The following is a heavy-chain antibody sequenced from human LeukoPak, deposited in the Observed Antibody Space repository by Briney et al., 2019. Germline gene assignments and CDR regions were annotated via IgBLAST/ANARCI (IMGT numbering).Heavy chain of an antibody. J-gene: IGHJ4*02. CDR3: ARSRYGSYFDY. D-gene: IGHD3-10*01. V-gene: IGHV3-48*03. CDR1: GFTFSSYE. CDR2: ISSSGSTI. Sequence: GGSLRLSCAASGFTFSSYEMNWVRQAPGKGLEWVSYISSSGSTIYYADSVKGRFTISRDNAKNSLYLQMNSLRAEDTAVYYCARSRYGSYFDYWGQGTLITVSS.